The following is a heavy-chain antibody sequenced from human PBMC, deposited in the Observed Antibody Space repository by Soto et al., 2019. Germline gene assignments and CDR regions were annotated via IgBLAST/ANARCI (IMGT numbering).Heavy chain of an antibody. V-gene: IGHV3-30*18. J-gene: IGHJ4*02. CDR2: ISYDGSNK. Sequence: QVQLVESGGGVVQPGRSLRLSCAASGFTFSSYGMHWVRQAPGKGLEWVAVISYDGSNKYYADSVKGRFTISRDNSKNTRYLQMNGLRAEDTAVYYCAKDHVAYYYDSSGSLFGYWGQGTLVTVSS. D-gene: IGHD3-22*01. CDR3: AKDHVAYYYDSSGSLFGY. CDR1: GFTFSSYG.